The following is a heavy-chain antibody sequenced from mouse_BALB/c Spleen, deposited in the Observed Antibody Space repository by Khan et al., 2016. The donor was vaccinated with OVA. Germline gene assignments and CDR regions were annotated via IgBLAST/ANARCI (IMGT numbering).Heavy chain of an antibody. Sequence: VQLQESGPGLVAPSQSLSLTCTVSGFSLTSYGVHWVRQSPGKGLEWLGVIWAGGSTNYNSALMSRLSISKDNSKSQVFLKRNSLQTDDTAMYYCARLEDIWGQGTTLTVSS. J-gene: IGHJ2*01. V-gene: IGHV2-9*02. CDR3: ARLEDI. CDR2: IWAGGST. CDR1: GFSLTSYG. D-gene: IGHD1-3*01.